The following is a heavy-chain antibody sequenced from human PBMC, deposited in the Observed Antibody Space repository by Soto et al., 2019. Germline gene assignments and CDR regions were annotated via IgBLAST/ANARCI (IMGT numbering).Heavy chain of an antibody. CDR3: ARGGGSGWHGDWFDP. J-gene: IGHJ5*02. V-gene: IGHV1-2*02. Sequence: QVHLVQSGAEVKKPGASVRVSCKASGYTFTDYYIHWVRQAPGQGLEWMGWTNPNSDGAHYAQKFQGRVTMTRDKSTRTAYMEVNRLRSDDTAVYFCARGGGSGWHGDWFDPWGQGTPVTVSS. CDR1: GYTFTDYY. CDR2: TNPNSDGA. D-gene: IGHD6-19*01.